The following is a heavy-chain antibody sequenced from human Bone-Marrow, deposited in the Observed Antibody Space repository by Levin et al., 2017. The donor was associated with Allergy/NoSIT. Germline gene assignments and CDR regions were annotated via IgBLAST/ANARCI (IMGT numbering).Heavy chain of an antibody. CDR3: ARGPHYYDSSGYYFDWFDP. CDR2: INHSGST. Sequence: SETLSLTCAVYGGSFSGYYWSWIRQPPGKGLEWIGEINHSGSTNYNPSLKSRVTISVDTSKNQFSLKLSSVTAADTAVYYCARGPHYYDSSGYYFDWFDPWGQGTLVTVSS. D-gene: IGHD3-22*01. J-gene: IGHJ5*02. V-gene: IGHV4-34*01. CDR1: GGSFSGYY.